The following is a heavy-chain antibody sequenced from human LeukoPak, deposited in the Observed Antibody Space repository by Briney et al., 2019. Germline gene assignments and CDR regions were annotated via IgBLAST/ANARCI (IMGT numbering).Heavy chain of an antibody. CDR2: IYYTGNT. D-gene: IGHD3-9*01. CDR1: GGSIRSNY. Sequence: SETLSLTCTVSGGSIRSNYWSWVRQPPGKGLEYIGYIYYTGNTNYNPSLKSRVTISLDTSKNHFSLKLSSVTAADTAVYYCARGLGNFDWFPHNWFDPWGQGTLVTVSS. V-gene: IGHV4-59*01. J-gene: IGHJ5*02. CDR3: ARGLGNFDWFPHNWFDP.